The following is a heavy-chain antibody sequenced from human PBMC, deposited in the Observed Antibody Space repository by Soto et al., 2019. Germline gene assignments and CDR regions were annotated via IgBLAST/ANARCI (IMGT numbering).Heavy chain of an antibody. CDR2: ISSSSSYI. CDR3: ASLKAYSYGYPSTPYYYYYMDV. Sequence: GGSLRLSCAASGFTFSSYSMNWVRQAPGKGLEWVSSISSSSSYIYYADSVKGRFTISRDNAENSLYLQMNSLRAEDTAVYYCASLKAYSYGYPSTPYYYYYMDVQGTGTTVTVSS. V-gene: IGHV3-21*01. CDR1: GFTFSSYS. J-gene: IGHJ6*03. D-gene: IGHD5-18*01.